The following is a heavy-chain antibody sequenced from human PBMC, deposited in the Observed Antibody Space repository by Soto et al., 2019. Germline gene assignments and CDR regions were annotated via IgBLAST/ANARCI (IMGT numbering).Heavy chain of an antibody. Sequence: GESLKISCKGSGYSFTSYWIGWVRQMPGKGLEWMGIIYPGDSDTRYSPSFQGQVTISADKSISTAYLQWSSLKASDTAMYYRVRHRWDVDTAMFDPWGQGTLVTVSS. D-gene: IGHD5-18*01. CDR1: GYSFTSYW. J-gene: IGHJ5*02. CDR2: IYPGDSDT. CDR3: VRHRWDVDTAMFDP. V-gene: IGHV5-51*01.